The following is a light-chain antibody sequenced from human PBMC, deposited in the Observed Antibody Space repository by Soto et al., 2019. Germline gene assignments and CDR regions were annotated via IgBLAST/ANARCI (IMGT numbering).Light chain of an antibody. V-gene: IGKV3-20*01. CDR3: QQYGKSPLT. CDR2: GAS. J-gene: IGKJ4*01. Sequence: EIVLTQSPGTLSLSPGERATLSCRASQSGSGSYLAWYQQKPGQAPRLLISGASRRATGIPDRFSGSGSGTDFTLTISSLEPEDFVVYYCQQYGKSPLTFGGGTKVEIK. CDR1: QSGSGSY.